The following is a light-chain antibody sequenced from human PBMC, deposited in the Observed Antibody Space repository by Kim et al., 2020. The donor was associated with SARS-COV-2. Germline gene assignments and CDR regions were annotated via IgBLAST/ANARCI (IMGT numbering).Light chain of an antibody. Sequence: KAVTISCTRSSGSIASNYVQGYQLRPGSAPPTVIYEDDQRPSGAPDRFSGSIDSSSNSASLTISGLKTEDEADYYCQSYDTSNSWVFGGGTRLTVL. CDR1: SGSIASNY. V-gene: IGLV6-57*03. CDR3: QSYDTSNSWV. J-gene: IGLJ3*02. CDR2: EDD.